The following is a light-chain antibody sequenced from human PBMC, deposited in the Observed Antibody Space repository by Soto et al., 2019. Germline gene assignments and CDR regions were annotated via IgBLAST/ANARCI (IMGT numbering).Light chain of an antibody. CDR1: SSDVGGHNY. CDR2: EVS. CDR3: SSYAGSTNLI. Sequence: QSALTQPPSASGSPGQSVTISCTGTSSDVGGHNYVSWYQQYPGKAPKLMIYEVSKRPSGVPDRFSGFKSVNTASLTVSGLQAEDEADYYCSSYAGSTNLIFGGGTKLTVL. V-gene: IGLV2-8*01. J-gene: IGLJ2*01.